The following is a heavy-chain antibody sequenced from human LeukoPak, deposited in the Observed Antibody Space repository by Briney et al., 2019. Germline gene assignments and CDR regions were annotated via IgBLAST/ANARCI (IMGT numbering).Heavy chain of an antibody. CDR3: ARDYSGVDY. Sequence: PSETLSLTCAVYGGSFSGYYWSWVRQAPGKGLEWVAVISSDGSTKYYADSVKGRFTISRDNSKNTLYLQMNSLKAEDTAVYYCARDYSGVDYWGQGTLVTVSS. D-gene: IGHD5-12*01. V-gene: IGHV3-30-3*01. CDR2: ISSDGSTK. CDR1: GGSFSGYY. J-gene: IGHJ4*02.